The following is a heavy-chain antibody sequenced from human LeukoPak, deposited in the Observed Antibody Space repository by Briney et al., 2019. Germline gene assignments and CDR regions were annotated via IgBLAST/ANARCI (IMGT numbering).Heavy chain of an antibody. CDR1: GGSISSYY. D-gene: IGHD6-6*01. V-gene: IGHV4-4*07. CDR2: IYTSGST. Sequence: SETLSLTCTVSGGSISSYYWSWIRQPAGKGLEWIGRIYTSGSTNYNTSLKSRVTMSVDTSKNQLSLKLNSATAADTVVYYCARSYSSSSPFDYWGQGTLVTVSS. CDR3: ARSYSSSSPFDY. J-gene: IGHJ4*02.